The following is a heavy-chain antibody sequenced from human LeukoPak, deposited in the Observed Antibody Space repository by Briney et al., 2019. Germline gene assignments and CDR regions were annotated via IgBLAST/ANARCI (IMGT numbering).Heavy chain of an antibody. J-gene: IGHJ4*02. CDR3: ATSIAAAGGFDY. D-gene: IGHD6-13*01. V-gene: IGHV1-69*05. CDR2: IIPIFGTA. CDR1: GGTFSGYA. Sequence: SVKVSCKASGGTFSGYAISWVRQAPGQGLEWMGGIIPIFGTANYAQKFQGRVTITTDESTSTAYMELSSLRSEDTAVYYCATSIAAAGGFDYWGQGTLVTVSS.